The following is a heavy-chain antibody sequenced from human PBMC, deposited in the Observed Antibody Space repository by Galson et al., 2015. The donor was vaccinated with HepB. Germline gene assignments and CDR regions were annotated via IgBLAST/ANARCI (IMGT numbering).Heavy chain of an antibody. CDR2: IRSKPSGGTT. CDR1: GFTFSGSA. J-gene: IGHJ4*02. D-gene: IGHD3-22*01. V-gene: IGHV3-49*03. CDR3: TRVDYYDSSGYSQAPR. Sequence: SLRLSCAGSGFTFSGSAMSWFRQAPGKGLEWVGFIRSKPSGGTTQYAASVKGRFTISRDDSKNIAYLQMNSLKTEDTAVYYCTRVDYYDSSGYSQAPRWGQGTLVTVSS.